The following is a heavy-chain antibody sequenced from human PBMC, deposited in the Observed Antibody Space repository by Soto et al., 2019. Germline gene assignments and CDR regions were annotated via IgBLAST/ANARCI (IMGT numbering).Heavy chain of an antibody. V-gene: IGHV1-2*04. J-gene: IGHJ6*02. D-gene: IGHD6-13*01. CDR1: GYPFTGYY. CDR2: INPNSGGT. Sequence: GSVEVSCKASGYPFTGYYMHWVRQAPGQGLEWMGWINPNSGGTNYAQKFQGWVTMTRDTSTSTAYMELSRLRSDDTAAYSCESTGRHSRTDYYYYGMDVCGQGTTPTVSS. CDR3: ESTGRHSRTDYYYYGMDV.